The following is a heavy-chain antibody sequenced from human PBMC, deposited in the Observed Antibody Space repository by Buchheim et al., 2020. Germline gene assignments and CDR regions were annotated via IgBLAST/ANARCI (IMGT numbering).Heavy chain of an antibody. V-gene: IGHV1-69*12. D-gene: IGHD3-22*01. Sequence: QVQLVQSGAEVKKPGSSVKVSCKASGGTFSSYAISWVRQAPGQGLEWMGGIIPIFGTANYAQKFQGRVTITADESTSTAYMELSSLRSEDTAVYYCARGGYDLRTYYYDSSGYYSFDYWGQGTL. CDR1: GGTFSSYA. CDR3: ARGGYDLRTYYYDSSGYYSFDY. CDR2: IIPIFGTA. J-gene: IGHJ4*02.